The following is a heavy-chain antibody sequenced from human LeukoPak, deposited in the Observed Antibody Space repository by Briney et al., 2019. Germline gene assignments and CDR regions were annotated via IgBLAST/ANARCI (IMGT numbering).Heavy chain of an antibody. Sequence: GALSLSYAASGFTFSTYAMHWVRPAPGKGLGWVAVISYDGSSKYYADSVKGRFTISRDNSKNTLYLQMNSLRAEDTAVYYCARARSSYGYGDAFDIWGQGTMVTVSS. V-gene: IGHV3-30*04. CDR1: GFTFSTYA. J-gene: IGHJ3*02. CDR2: ISYDGSSK. D-gene: IGHD5-18*01. CDR3: ARARSSYGYGDAFDI.